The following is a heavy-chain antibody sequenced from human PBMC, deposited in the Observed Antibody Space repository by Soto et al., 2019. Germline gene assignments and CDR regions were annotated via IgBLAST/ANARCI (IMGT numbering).Heavy chain of an antibody. CDR1: GYTFTNYE. CDR2: ISPSSGNT. V-gene: IGHV1-8*01. Sequence: QVQLVQSGAEVKKPGASVTVSCQASGYTFTNYEINWVRQAPGQGLEWLGWISPSSGNTGYPQKFQGRLSMTRNNSMNTAYMELSSPTSDDTAVYYCARGFQIFGLVKKIDPWGQGTLVIVSS. D-gene: IGHD3-3*01. CDR3: ARGFQIFGLVKKIDP. J-gene: IGHJ5*02.